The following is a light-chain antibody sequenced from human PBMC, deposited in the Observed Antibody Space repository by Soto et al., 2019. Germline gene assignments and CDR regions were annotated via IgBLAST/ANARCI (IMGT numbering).Light chain of an antibody. J-gene: IGLJ2*01. CDR3: SSYTDSSTLVV. Sequence: QSALTQPASVSGSPGQSITISCTGTNSDVGGYNYVSWYQHHPGKAPKLMIYDVNNQPSGVSNRFSGSKSGNTASLTISGLQTEDEADYYCSSYTDSSTLVVFGGGTKLTVL. V-gene: IGLV2-14*03. CDR2: DVN. CDR1: NSDVGGYNY.